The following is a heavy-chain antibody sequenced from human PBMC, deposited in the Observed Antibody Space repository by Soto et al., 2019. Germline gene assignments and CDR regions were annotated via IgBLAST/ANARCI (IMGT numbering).Heavy chain of an antibody. CDR1: GYTFTGYY. CDR3: ARERPRQKNWFDP. Sequence: GASVKVSCKASGYTFTGYYMHWVRQAPGQGLEWMGWINPNSGGTNYAQKFQGRVTMARDTSISTAYMELSRLRSDDTAVYYCARERPRQKNWFDPWGQGTLVTVSS. J-gene: IGHJ5*02. CDR2: INPNSGGT. V-gene: IGHV1-2*02.